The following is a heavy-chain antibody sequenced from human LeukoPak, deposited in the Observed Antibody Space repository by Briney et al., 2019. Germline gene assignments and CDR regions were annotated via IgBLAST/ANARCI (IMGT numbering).Heavy chain of an antibody. D-gene: IGHD1-14*01. J-gene: IGHJ4*02. CDR2: IYYTGST. Sequence: SETLSLTCTVSGGSMSTYYWTWIRQPPGKGLEWIGFIYYTGSTNYNPSLKSRVTISVDTSKNQFSLKLSSVTAADTAVYYCAGMRITTPTVRTLDYWGQGTLVTVPS. CDR1: GGSMSTYY. CDR3: AGMRITTPTVRTLDY. V-gene: IGHV4-59*01.